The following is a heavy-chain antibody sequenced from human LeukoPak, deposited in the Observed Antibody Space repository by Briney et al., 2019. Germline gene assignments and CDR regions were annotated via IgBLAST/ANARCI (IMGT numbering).Heavy chain of an antibody. Sequence: GASVKVSCKASGYTFTGYHMHWVRRAPGQGLEWMGWINPNSGGTNYAQKFQGRVTMTRDTSISTAYMELSRLRSDDTAVYYCARSFRDYVWGSYRYTGGYAFDIWGQGTMVTVSS. CDR2: INPNSGGT. D-gene: IGHD3-16*02. V-gene: IGHV1-2*02. CDR1: GYTFTGYH. CDR3: ARSFRDYVWGSYRYTGGYAFDI. J-gene: IGHJ3*02.